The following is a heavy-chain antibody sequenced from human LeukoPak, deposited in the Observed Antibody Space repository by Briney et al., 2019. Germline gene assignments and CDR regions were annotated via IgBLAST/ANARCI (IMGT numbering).Heavy chain of an antibody. CDR3: ARGLRRGSGPAHFDS. Sequence: SETLSLTCTVSGGSIGIHYWTWIRQPPGMGLEWIGYGFYSGNSQYNASLRSRVAISVDTSKNQFSLRLTAVSAADTAVYYCARGLRRGSGPAHFDSWGQGALVTVSS. V-gene: IGHV4-59*11. CDR2: GFYSGNS. CDR1: GGSIGIHY. J-gene: IGHJ4*02. D-gene: IGHD5-12*01.